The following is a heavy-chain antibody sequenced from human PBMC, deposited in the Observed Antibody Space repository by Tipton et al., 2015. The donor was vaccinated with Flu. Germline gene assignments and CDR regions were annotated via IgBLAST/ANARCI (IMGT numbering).Heavy chain of an antibody. J-gene: IGHJ4*02. D-gene: IGHD3-10*01. CDR3: ARSPSYSGSGVYPYYFDD. CDR1: GGSISGYY. CDR2: IYTTGST. Sequence: TLSLTCTVSGGSISGYYWSWIRQPPGKGLEWIGRIYTTGSTNYNPSLRSRVTISGDTSKNHFSVQLSSVTAADTAVYYCARSPSYSGSGVYPYYFDDWGQGTLVTVSS. V-gene: IGHV4-4*09.